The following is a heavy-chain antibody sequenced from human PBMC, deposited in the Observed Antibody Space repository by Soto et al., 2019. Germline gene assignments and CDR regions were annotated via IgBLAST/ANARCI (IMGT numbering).Heavy chain of an antibody. CDR3: SGYCSGGSCRGDAFDI. V-gene: IGHV4-39*01. Sequence: SQTLSLTCTVSGGSISSSSYYWGWIRQPPGKGLEWIGSIYYSGSTYYNPSLKSRVTISVDTSKNQFSLKLSSVTAADTAVYYCSGYCSGGSCRGDAFDIWGQGTMVTVSS. CDR2: IYYSGST. J-gene: IGHJ3*02. D-gene: IGHD2-15*01. CDR1: GGSISSSSYY.